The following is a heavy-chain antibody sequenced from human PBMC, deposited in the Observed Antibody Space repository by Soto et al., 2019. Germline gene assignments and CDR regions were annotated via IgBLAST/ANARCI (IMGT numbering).Heavy chain of an antibody. CDR1: GFSLSTSGVG. Sequence: QITLKESGPTLVQPTQTLTLTCTFSGFSLSTSGVGVAWIRQPPGKALEYLAVIYWDNDRRYSPSLNSRLTINKDTSKNQVVLTMTNMDPADTATYFCAHRRPWSADWNSGWFDPWGQGTLVTVSS. V-gene: IGHV2-5*02. D-gene: IGHD1-1*01. CDR2: IYWDNDR. CDR3: AHRRPWSADWNSGWFDP. J-gene: IGHJ5*02.